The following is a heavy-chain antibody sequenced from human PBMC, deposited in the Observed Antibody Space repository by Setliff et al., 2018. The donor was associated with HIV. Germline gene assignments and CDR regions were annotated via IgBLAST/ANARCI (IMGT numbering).Heavy chain of an antibody. CDR1: GGSISSGGYY. V-gene: IGHV4-31*03. Sequence: SETLSLTCTVSGGSISSGGYYWSWIRQHPGKGLEWIGYIHYSGSTYFNPSLKSRVTISLDTSKNQFSLKVSSMTAADTAVYYCARNSKNWNYPVEYYDYYMDVWGTGTTVTVS. CDR3: ARNSKNWNYPVEYYDYYMDV. CDR2: IHYSGST. D-gene: IGHD1-7*01. J-gene: IGHJ6*03.